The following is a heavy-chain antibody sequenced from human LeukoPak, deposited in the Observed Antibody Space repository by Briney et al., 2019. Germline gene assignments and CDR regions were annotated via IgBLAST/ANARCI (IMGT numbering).Heavy chain of an antibody. CDR1: GFTFSSYE. Sequence: GGSLRLSCAASGFTFSSYEMNWVRQAPGKGLEWISYISNSGSTIYYADSVKGRFTISRDNAKNSLYLQMNSLRAEDTAVYYCARSSGWYGWGQGTLVTVSS. CDR3: ARSSGWYG. V-gene: IGHV3-48*03. CDR2: ISNSGSTI. D-gene: IGHD6-19*01. J-gene: IGHJ4*02.